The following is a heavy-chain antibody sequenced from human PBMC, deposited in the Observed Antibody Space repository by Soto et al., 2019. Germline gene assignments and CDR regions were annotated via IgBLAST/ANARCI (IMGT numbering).Heavy chain of an antibody. V-gene: IGHV4-34*01. CDR1: GGSFSGYY. CDR3: AGRIRLLIQHSFQWLLSSNWFDP. CDR2: INHRGST. D-gene: IGHD3-3*01. Sequence: SETLSLTCAVYGGSFSGYYWSWIRQPPGKGLEWIGEINHRGSTNYNPSLKSRVTISVDTAKNQFSLKLSSVTAADTAVYCCAGRIRLLIQHSFQWLLSSNWFDPWGAGKMVTVS. J-gene: IGHJ5*02.